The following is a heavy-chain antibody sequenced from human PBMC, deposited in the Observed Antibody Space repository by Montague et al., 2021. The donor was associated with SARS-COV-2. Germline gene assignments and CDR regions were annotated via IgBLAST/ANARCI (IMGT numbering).Heavy chain of an antibody. CDR1: GGSVSSGSYY. Sequence: SETLSLTCTVSGGSVSSGSYYWSWIRQPPGKGLEWIGDIYYSGSTNYXPSLKSRVTISVDTSKNQFSLKLSSVTAADTAVYYCARVPWNITILGGVTWYGMAVGGRGTTVT. D-gene: IGHD3-3*01. V-gene: IGHV4-61*01. J-gene: IGHJ6*02. CDR2: IYYSGST. CDR3: ARVPWNITILGGVTWYGMAV.